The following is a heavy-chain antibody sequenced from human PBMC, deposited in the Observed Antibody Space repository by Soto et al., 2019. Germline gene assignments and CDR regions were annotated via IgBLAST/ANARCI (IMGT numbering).Heavy chain of an antibody. Sequence: AASVKVSCKASGGTFSSYAISWVRQAPGQGLEWMGGIIPIFGTANYAQKFQGRVTITADKSTSTAYMELSSLRSEDTAVYYCARDGYSRSWYGGYYYYYGMDVWGQGTTVTVSS. CDR2: IIPIFGTA. CDR1: GGTFSSYA. V-gene: IGHV1-69*06. CDR3: ARDGYSRSWYGGYYYYYGMDV. J-gene: IGHJ6*02. D-gene: IGHD6-13*01.